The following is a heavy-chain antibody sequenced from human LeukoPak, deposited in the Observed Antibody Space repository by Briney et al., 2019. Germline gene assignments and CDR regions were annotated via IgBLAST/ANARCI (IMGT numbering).Heavy chain of an antibody. CDR1: GFTFDDYT. CDR3: PTIRGYTSSWPFDY. J-gene: IGHJ4*02. Sequence: GGSLRLSCAASGFTFDDYTMHWVRHAPGKGLEWVSLISWDGSSTYYADSVKGRFTISRDNSKTSLYLQMNSLKSEDTAVYYCPTIRGYTSSWPFDYWGQGALVTVSS. CDR2: ISWDGSST. D-gene: IGHD6-13*01. V-gene: IGHV3-43*01.